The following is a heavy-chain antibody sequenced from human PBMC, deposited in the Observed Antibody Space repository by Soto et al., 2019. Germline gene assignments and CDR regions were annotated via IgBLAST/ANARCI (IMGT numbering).Heavy chain of an antibody. Sequence: QVQVVESGGGVVQPGRSLRLSCAASGFTFSSFGMHWVRQAPGKGLEWVSLIWYDGSKKSYGDSVKGRFTISRYNFRHPVFLQMNSLRAADTAVYYCARDASYYSLWSGYYPSRNGMDVWGQGTTVTVSS. D-gene: IGHD3-3*01. CDR3: ARDASYYSLWSGYYPSRNGMDV. CDR2: IWYDGSKK. CDR1: GFTFSSFG. V-gene: IGHV3-33*01. J-gene: IGHJ6*02.